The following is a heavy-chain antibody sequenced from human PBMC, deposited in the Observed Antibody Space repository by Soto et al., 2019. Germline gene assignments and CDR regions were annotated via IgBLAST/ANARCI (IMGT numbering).Heavy chain of an antibody. CDR3: TRDRCSGTSCYFRY. J-gene: IGHJ4*02. V-gene: IGHV3-30-3*01. CDR1: GFNLSSSA. D-gene: IGHD2-2*01. Sequence: GGSLRLSCAASGFNLSSSAMNWVRQAPGKGLEWLSVISYDGSKKYYADSVKGRFTISRDDSKNTLYLQMHSLRADDTAVYYCTRDRCSGTSCYFRYWGQGTLVTVS. CDR2: ISYDGSKK.